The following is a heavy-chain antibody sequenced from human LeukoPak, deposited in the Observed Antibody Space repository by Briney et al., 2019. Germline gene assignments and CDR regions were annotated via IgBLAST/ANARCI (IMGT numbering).Heavy chain of an antibody. CDR1: GFTFSSYW. CDR2: INRDGSST. CDR3: PSGDNYSYIMDV. V-gene: IGHV3-74*01. D-gene: IGHD4-11*01. Sequence: GGSLRLSCAASGFTFSSYWMHWVRQAPGKGLVWVSRINRDGSSTSYADSVKGRFTISRDNAKNTLYLQMNSLRAEDTAVYYFPSGDNYSYIMDVWAKGPRSPSP. J-gene: IGHJ6*03.